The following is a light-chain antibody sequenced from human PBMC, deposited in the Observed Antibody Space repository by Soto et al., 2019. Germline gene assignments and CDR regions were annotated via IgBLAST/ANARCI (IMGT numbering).Light chain of an antibody. CDR3: SAYTSSGARV. Sequence: QYALTQPASVSGSPGQSITISCTGTSSDVGGYDYVSWYQQHPGKAPKLVIFDVSNRPSGVSSRFSGSKSGNTASLTFSGLQAEDEYDYYCSAYTSSGARVFGTGTKLTVL. J-gene: IGLJ1*01. V-gene: IGLV2-14*01. CDR2: DVS. CDR1: SSDVGGYDY.